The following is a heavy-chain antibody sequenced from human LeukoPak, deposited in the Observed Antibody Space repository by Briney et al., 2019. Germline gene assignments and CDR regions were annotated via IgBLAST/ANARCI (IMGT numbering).Heavy chain of an antibody. J-gene: IGHJ5*02. D-gene: IGHD5-24*01. Sequence: SETLSLTCAVYGGSFSGYYWSWIRQPPGKGLEWIGEINHSGSTNYNPSLKSRVTISVDTSKNQFSLKLSSVTAADTAVYYCARVGLYKNWFDPWGQGTLVTVSS. V-gene: IGHV4-34*01. CDR1: GGSFSGYY. CDR3: ARVGLYKNWFDP. CDR2: INHSGST.